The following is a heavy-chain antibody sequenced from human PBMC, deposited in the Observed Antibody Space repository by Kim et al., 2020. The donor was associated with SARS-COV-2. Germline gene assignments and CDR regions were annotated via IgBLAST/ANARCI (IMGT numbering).Heavy chain of an antibody. D-gene: IGHD5-12*01. CDR3: AKDIMSGGYDDNYYGMDV. V-gene: IGHV3-9*01. J-gene: IGHJ6*02. Sequence: GGSLRLSCAASGFTFDDYAMHWVRQAPGKGLEWVSGISWNSGSIGYADSVKGRFTISRDNAKNSLYLQMNSLRAEDTALYYCAKDIMSGGYDDNYYGMDVWGQGTTVTVSS. CDR2: ISWNSGSI. CDR1: GFTFDDYA.